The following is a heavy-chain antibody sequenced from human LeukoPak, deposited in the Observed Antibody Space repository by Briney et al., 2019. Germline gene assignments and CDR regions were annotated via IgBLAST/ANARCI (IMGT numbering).Heavy chain of an antibody. CDR1: GGSISNYY. CDR3: ARSRQNYSDSSGPSLNY. CDR2: IYYSGGT. V-gene: IGHV4-59*01. D-gene: IGHD3-22*01. J-gene: IGHJ4*02. Sequence: SETLSLTCTVSGGSISNYYWSWIRQPPGKGLEWIGYIYYSGGTNYNPSLKSRVTISVDTSKNQFSLKLSSVTAADTAVYYCARSRQNYSDSSGPSLNYWGQGTLVTVSS.